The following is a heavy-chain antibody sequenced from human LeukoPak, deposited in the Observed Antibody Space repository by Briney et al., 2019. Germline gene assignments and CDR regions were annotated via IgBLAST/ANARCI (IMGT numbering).Heavy chain of an antibody. J-gene: IGHJ6*02. CDR2: INHSGST. Sequence: PSETLSLTCAVYGGSFSGYYWSWIRQPPGKGLEWIGEINHSGSTNYNPSLKSRVTISVDTSKNQFSLKLSSVTAADTAVYYCARGARNYNFWGPHYYYYYVRDVWGQGTTATVSS. V-gene: IGHV4-34*01. CDR1: GGSFSGYY. CDR3: ARGARNYNFWGPHYYYYYVRDV. D-gene: IGHD3-3*01.